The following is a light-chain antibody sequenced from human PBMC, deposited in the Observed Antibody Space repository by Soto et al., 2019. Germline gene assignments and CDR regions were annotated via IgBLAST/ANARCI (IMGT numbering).Light chain of an antibody. J-gene: IGKJ5*01. CDR2: GAS. CDR1: QSLSNNIY. Sequence: EIGLTQSPGTLSLSPGERATLSCRASQSLSNNIYLAWYQQKPGQAPRLLIYGASSRATGIPNRFSGSGSGTDFTLTISRLEPEDFAVYYCQQRNDWRRGTFGQGTRLEIK. V-gene: IGKV3D-20*02. CDR3: QQRNDWRRGT.